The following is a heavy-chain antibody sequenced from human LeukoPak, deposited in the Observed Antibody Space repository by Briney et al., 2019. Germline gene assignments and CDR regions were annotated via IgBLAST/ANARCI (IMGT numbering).Heavy chain of an antibody. CDR1: GFMFRDYW. CDR2: IRPDGDDK. V-gene: IGHV3-7*01. Sequence: GGSLRLSCAVSGFMFRDYWMAWVRQAPGKGLEWVTNIRPDGDDKYYVESVRGRFTISRDNAQNSLSLQMDSLRVEDSAVYHCGRWGITAALDRWGQGTLVSVSS. J-gene: IGHJ5*02. CDR3: GRWGITAALDR. D-gene: IGHD2-2*01.